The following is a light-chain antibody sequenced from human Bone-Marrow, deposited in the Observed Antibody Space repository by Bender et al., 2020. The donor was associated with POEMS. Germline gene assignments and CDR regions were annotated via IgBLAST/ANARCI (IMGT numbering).Light chain of an antibody. Sequence: SFELTQPPSVSVSPGETAWIACSGDALPSQYVYWYQQRAGQAPVLVMYKDSERPSGIPERFSGSSSGTTVTLTISGVQAEDEADYYCQSADTSGSVVFGGGTRLTVL. CDR1: ALPSQY. J-gene: IGLJ2*01. CDR3: QSADTSGSVV. CDR2: KDS. V-gene: IGLV3-25*03.